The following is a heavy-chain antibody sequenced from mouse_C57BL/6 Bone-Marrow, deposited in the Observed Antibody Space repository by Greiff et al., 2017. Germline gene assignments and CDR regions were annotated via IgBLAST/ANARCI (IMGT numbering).Heavy chain of an antibody. J-gene: IGHJ2*01. CDR2: IDPENGDT. Sequence: VQLQQSGAELVRPGASVKLSCTASGFNIKDAYMHWVKQRPEQGLEWIGWIDPENGDTEYASKFQGKATITADTSSNTAYLQLSSLTSEDTAVYYCTTGITTYFDYWGQGTTLTVSS. CDR3: TTGITTYFDY. CDR1: GFNIKDAY. D-gene: IGHD1-1*01. V-gene: IGHV14-4*01.